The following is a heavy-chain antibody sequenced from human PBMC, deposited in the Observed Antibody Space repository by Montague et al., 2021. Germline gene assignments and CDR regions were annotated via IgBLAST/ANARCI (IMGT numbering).Heavy chain of an antibody. V-gene: IGHV4-59*01. J-gene: IGHJ4*02. D-gene: IGHD2-2*03. CDR2: IAHSCDT. CDR3: ASWMH. CDR1: DASFIFYH. Sequence: SETLSLTCAFSDASFIFYHSFSSRRPPGNAPALICHIAHSCDTNYNPSLKSRVTMSVDTSKKQFSLSFSFVTAGDTAVYYCASWMHWGQGKLVTVSS.